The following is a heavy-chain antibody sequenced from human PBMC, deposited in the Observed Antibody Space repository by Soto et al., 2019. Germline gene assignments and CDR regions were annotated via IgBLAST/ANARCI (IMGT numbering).Heavy chain of an antibody. Sequence: GGSLRLSCAASGFTFSDYYMSWIRQAPGKGLEWVSYISSSGSTIYYADSVKGRFTISRDNAKNSLYLQMNSLRAEDTAVYYCARVRGCSGGSCYYHAEYFQHWGQGTLVTVSS. J-gene: IGHJ1*01. V-gene: IGHV3-11*01. D-gene: IGHD2-15*01. CDR2: ISSSGSTI. CDR1: GFTFSDYY. CDR3: ARVRGCSGGSCYYHAEYFQH.